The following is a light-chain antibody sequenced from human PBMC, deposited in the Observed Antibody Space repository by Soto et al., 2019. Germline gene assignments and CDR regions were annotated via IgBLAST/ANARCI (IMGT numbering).Light chain of an antibody. V-gene: IGKV3-20*01. CDR3: QQFGSSAWT. J-gene: IGKJ1*01. CDR1: QRVSSSY. Sequence: EIVLTQSPGTLSLSPGERATLSCRASQRVSSSYLAWYQQKPGQAPRLLIQGASSRATGIPDRFSGSGSGTDFTLTISRLEPEEFAVFYCQQFGSSAWTFGQGTKVEIK. CDR2: GAS.